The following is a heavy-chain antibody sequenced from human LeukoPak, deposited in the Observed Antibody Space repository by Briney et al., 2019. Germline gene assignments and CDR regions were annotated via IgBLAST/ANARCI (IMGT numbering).Heavy chain of an antibody. V-gene: IGHV4-61*01. J-gene: IGHJ4*02. CDR3: AREGLYGHYVWSLDY. Sequence: PSETLSLTCTVSGGSVSSGSFYWSWIRQPPGKGLEWIGYIYYSGSTNYNPSLKSRVTISVDTSKNQCSLKLSSVTAADTAVYYCAREGLYGHYVWSLDYWGQGTLLTLSS. CDR2: IYYSGST. CDR1: GGSVSSGSFY. D-gene: IGHD4-17*01.